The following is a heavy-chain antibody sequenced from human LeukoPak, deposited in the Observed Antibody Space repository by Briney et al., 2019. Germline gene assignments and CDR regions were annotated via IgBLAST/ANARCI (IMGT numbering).Heavy chain of an antibody. CDR1: GFTFSSYG. CDR2: ISYDGSNK. D-gene: IGHD2-15*01. V-gene: IGHV3-30*03. CDR3: ARAYCSGGTCYSYNY. J-gene: IGHJ4*02. Sequence: GGSLRLSCAASGFTFSSYGMHWVRQAPGKGLEWVAVISYDGSNKYYADSVKGRFTISRDNSKNTLYLQMNSLRAEDTAVYYCARAYCSGGTCYSYNYWGQGTLVTVSS.